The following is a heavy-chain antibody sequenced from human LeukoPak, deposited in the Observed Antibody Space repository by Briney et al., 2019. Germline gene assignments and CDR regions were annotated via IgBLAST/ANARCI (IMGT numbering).Heavy chain of an antibody. CDR1: GFTFSSYA. D-gene: IGHD2-15*01. J-gene: IGHJ4*02. CDR2: ISGSGDAT. CDR3: AKCSGSSCFASGAFDY. V-gene: IGHV3-23*01. Sequence: PGGSLRLSCAAPGFTFSSYAMSWVRQAPGKGLEWVSGISGSGDATWYADSVKGRFTISRDNSKNTVNLQMNSLRPEDTAVYYCAKCSGSSCFASGAFDYWGQGTLVTVSS.